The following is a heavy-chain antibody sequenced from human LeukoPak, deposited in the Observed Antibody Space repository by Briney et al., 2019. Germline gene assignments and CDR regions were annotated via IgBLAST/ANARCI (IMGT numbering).Heavy chain of an antibody. V-gene: IGHV1-18*01. Sequence: ASVNVSCKASGYTFINYGITWVRQAPGQGLEWMGWISAYNGNTNYAQKLQGRVTITTDTSSSTAYMELRSLRADDTAVYYCARWDYYDSRTFDIWGQGTMVTVSS. CDR2: ISAYNGNT. J-gene: IGHJ3*02. CDR3: ARWDYYDSRTFDI. CDR1: GYTFINYG. D-gene: IGHD3-22*01.